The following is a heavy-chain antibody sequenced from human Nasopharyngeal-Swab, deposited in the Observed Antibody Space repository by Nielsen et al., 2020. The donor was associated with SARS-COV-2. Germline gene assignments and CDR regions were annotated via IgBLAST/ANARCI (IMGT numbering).Heavy chain of an antibody. D-gene: IGHD3-22*01. Sequence: ASVKVSCKVSGYTFTSYAMNWVRQAPGQGLEWMGWINTNTGNPTYAQGFTGRFVFSLDTSVSTAYLQISSLKAEDTAVYYCARDYYYDSMEGLDPWGQGTLVTVSS. CDR1: GYTFTSYA. J-gene: IGHJ5*02. CDR2: INTNTGNP. V-gene: IGHV7-4-1*02. CDR3: ARDYYYDSMEGLDP.